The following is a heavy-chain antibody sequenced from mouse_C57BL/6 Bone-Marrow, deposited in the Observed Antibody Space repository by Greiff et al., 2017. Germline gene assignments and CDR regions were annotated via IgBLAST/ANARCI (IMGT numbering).Heavy chain of an antibody. J-gene: IGHJ4*01. V-gene: IGHV5-6*01. CDR2: ISSGGSYT. CDR1: GFTFSSYG. CDR3: ARPYSVNAMDY. Sequence: EVKLMESGGDLVKPGGSLKLSCAASGFTFSSYGMSWVRQTPDKRLEWVATISSGGSYTYYPDSVKGRFTISRDNAKNTLYLQMSSLKSEDTAMYYCARPYSVNAMDYWGQGTSVTVSS. D-gene: IGHD2-12*01.